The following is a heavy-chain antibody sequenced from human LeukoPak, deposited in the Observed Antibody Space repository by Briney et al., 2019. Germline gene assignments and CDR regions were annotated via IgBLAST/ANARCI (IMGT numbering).Heavy chain of an antibody. CDR3: AKAACTTSCYYNC. CDR1: GFTFSTYA. V-gene: IGHV3-23*01. D-gene: IGHD2-2*01. CDR2: ISGTDGST. Sequence: GASLRLSCAASGFTFSTYAMSWVRQAPGKGLEWVSTISGTDGSTYYADSVKGRFTISGDNSKNTLYLQMSSLRAEDTAVYYCAKAACTTSCYYNCWGQGTLVTVSS. J-gene: IGHJ4*02.